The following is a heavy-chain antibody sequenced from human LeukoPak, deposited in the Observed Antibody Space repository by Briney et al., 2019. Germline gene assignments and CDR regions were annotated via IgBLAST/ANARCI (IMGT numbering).Heavy chain of an antibody. J-gene: IGHJ4*02. CDR3: ARSRDGYNYAFDY. Sequence: PGGSLRLSCAASGFTFSSYAMHWVRQAPGKGLEWVAVISYAGRNQYYADSVKGRFTFSRDNSKNTLYVQMNSLRDEDTAVYYCARSRDGYNYAFDYWGQGTLVTVSS. V-gene: IGHV3-30*04. CDR2: ISYAGRNQ. D-gene: IGHD5-24*01. CDR1: GFTFSSYA.